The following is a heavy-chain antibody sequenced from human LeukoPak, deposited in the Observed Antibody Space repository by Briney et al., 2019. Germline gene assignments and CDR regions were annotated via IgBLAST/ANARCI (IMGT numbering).Heavy chain of an antibody. V-gene: IGHV3-48*04. CDR1: GFTFSSYS. Sequence: GGSVRLSCAASGFTFSSYSMNWLRQAPGKGLEWVSYISSSSSTIYYADSVKGRFTISRDNAKNSLYLQMNSLRAEDTAVYYCARLAVADDYWGQGTLVTVSS. J-gene: IGHJ4*02. CDR2: ISSSSSTI. D-gene: IGHD6-19*01. CDR3: ARLAVADDY.